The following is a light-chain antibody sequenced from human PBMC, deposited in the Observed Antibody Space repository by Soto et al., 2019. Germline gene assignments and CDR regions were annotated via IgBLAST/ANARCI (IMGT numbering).Light chain of an antibody. V-gene: IGKV3-11*01. CDR2: DAS. CDR1: QRVGSY. CDR3: QQRSNWPLT. J-gene: IGKJ4*01. Sequence: EVVLTQSPATLSLSPGESATLSCRASQRVGSYLAWYRQKPGQAPRLLIYDASNRAAGIPARFSGSGSGTDFTLTISSLEPEDFAVYYCQQRSNWPLTFGGGTKVDIK.